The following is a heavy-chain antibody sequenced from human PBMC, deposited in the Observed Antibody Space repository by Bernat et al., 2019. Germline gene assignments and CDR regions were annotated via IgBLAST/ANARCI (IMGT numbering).Heavy chain of an antibody. CDR1: GYTFTSYS. CDR3: AAVRDYYGSGSDHDY. CDR2: INPSGGST. J-gene: IGHJ4*02. Sequence: QVQLVQSGVEVKKPGASVKVSCKASGYTFTSYSMHWVRQAPGQGLEWMGIINPSGGSTSYAQKFQGRVTMTRDTSTSTVYMELSSLRSEDTAVYYCAAVRDYYGSGSDHDYWGQGTLGTGSS. V-gene: IGHV1-46*03. D-gene: IGHD3-10*01.